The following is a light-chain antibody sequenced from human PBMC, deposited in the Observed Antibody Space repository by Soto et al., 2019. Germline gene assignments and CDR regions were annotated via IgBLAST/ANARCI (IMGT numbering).Light chain of an antibody. J-gene: IGKJ2*01. CDR2: SAS. Sequence: EIVMTQSPATLSVSPGERSTLSCRARQSISTVLAWYQQKPGQPPRLLIYSASTRATGVPARFTGSGSGSEFTLTISGLQSEDFAIYYCQQGHTWPLTFGQGTRLEI. V-gene: IGKV3-15*01. CDR1: QSISTV. CDR3: QQGHTWPLT.